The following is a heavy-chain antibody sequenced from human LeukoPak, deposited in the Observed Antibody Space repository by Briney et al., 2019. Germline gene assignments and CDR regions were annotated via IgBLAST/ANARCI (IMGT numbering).Heavy chain of an antibody. CDR3: TRMTAGHDY. J-gene: IGHJ4*02. CDR1: GVSFDDYY. D-gene: IGHD2-21*02. Sequence: MPSETLPLTCAVSGVSFDDYYWSWVRQTPGKGLEWIGEINHSGYTNDSPSLKSRVTLSIDTSRKQSSLNLRSVTVADTGIYYCTRMTAGHDYWGQGTLVTVSS. V-gene: IGHV4-34*01. CDR2: INHSGYT.